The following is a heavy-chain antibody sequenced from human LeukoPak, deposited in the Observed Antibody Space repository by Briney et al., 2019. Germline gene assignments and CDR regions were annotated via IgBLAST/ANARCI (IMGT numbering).Heavy chain of an antibody. Sequence: SETLSLTCTVSGGSISSTTYYWAWIRQPPGKGLEWIGSIYYSGSTYYNPSLKSRVTISIDTSKNQFSLNLSSVTAADTAVYYCARDYAFDIWGQGTMVTVSS. J-gene: IGHJ3*02. CDR1: GGSISSTTYY. CDR3: ARDYAFDI. CDR2: IYYSGST. V-gene: IGHV4-39*07.